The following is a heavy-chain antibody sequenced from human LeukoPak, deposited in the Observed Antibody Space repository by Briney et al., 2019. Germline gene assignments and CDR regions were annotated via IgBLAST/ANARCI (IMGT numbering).Heavy chain of an antibody. CDR1: GFTFSNAW. CDR2: IKSKTDGGTT. CDR3: TTWAVDYGAWYYFDY. V-gene: IGHV3-15*05. Sequence: GGSLRLSCAASGFTFSNAWMSWVRQAPGKGLEWVGRIKSKTDGGTTDYAAPVKGRFTISRDDSKNRQYLQMNSLKTEETALYSCTTWAVDYGAWYYFDYWGQGTLVTVSS. D-gene: IGHD4-17*01. J-gene: IGHJ4*02.